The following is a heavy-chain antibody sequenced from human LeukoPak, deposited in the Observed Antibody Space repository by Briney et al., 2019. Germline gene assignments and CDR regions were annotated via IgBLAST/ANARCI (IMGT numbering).Heavy chain of an antibody. V-gene: IGHV1-2*02. Sequence: GASVKVSCKASGYTFTGYYMHWVRQAPGQGLGWMGWINPNSGGTNYAQKFQGRVTMTRDTSISTAYMELSRLRSDDTAVYYCARDMEGLVVVPAAIDYWGQGTLVTVSS. CDR1: GYTFTGYY. CDR3: ARDMEGLVVVPAAIDY. D-gene: IGHD2-2*01. J-gene: IGHJ4*02. CDR2: INPNSGGT.